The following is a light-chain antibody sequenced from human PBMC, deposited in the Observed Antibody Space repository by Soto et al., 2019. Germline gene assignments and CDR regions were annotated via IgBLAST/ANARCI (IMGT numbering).Light chain of an antibody. CDR1: QDINSR. J-gene: IGKJ1*01. V-gene: IGKV1-12*01. CDR2: AAT. Sequence: DIQMTQSPSSVSASVGDTVTITCRASQDINSRLAWFQQQRGRPPKYVIQAATMLQSGFPSRFAGSGSGRDFTLTIHTLQPEDSATYYCLQVANFPRTFGQGTKVE. CDR3: LQVANFPRT.